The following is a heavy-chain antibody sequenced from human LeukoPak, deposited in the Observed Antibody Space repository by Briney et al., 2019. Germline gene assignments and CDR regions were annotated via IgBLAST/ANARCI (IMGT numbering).Heavy chain of an antibody. CDR2: IKQDGSEK. CDR1: GFIFSNYW. D-gene: IGHD3-22*01. Sequence: GGSLRLSCAASGFIFSNYWMSWVRQAPGKGLEWVANIKQDGSEKYYVDSVKGRFTISRDNAKNSLYLQMNSLRVEDTAFYYCAKDRFFYDSGSKANWGQGTLVTVSS. CDR3: AKDRFFYDSGSKAN. J-gene: IGHJ4*02. V-gene: IGHV3-7*03.